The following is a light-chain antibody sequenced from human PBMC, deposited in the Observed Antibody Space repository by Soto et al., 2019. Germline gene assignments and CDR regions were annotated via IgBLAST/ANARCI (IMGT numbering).Light chain of an antibody. CDR2: DAS. V-gene: IGKV3-11*01. CDR3: QQRGNWPRT. CDR1: QSVSAY. Sequence: EIVLTQSPGTLSLSPGERATLSCSASQSVSAYSAWYQQKPGQAPRLLIYDASNRATGIPGRFSGSGSGTDFTLTISSLEPEDFAVYYCQQRGNWPRTFGQGTKVDIK. J-gene: IGKJ1*01.